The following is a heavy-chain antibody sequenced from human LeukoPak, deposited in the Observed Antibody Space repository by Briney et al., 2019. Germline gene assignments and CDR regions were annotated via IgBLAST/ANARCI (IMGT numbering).Heavy chain of an antibody. J-gene: IGHJ3*02. Sequence: RESLKISCKGSGYSFTNYWIGWVRQMPGKGLEWMGIIYPRDSDTRYSPSFEGQVTISADKSISTAYLQWSSLKASDTAMYYCARPKPGPLDIWGQGTMVTVSS. CDR3: ARPKPGPLDI. CDR2: IYPRDSDT. CDR1: GYSFTNYW. D-gene: IGHD1-14*01. V-gene: IGHV5-51*01.